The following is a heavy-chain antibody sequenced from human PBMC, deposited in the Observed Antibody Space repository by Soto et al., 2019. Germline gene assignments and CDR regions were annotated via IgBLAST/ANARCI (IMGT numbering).Heavy chain of an antibody. D-gene: IGHD3-22*01. J-gene: IGHJ4*02. CDR3: ARSAEGIVVVITHFDY. CDR2: INPNSGGT. CDR1: GYTFTGYY. Sequence: EASVKVSCKASGYTFTGYYMHWVRQAPGQGLEWMGWINPNSGGTNYAQKFQGRVTMTRDTSISTAYMELSRLRSDDTAVYYCARSAEGIVVVITHFDYWGQGTLVTVSS. V-gene: IGHV1-2*02.